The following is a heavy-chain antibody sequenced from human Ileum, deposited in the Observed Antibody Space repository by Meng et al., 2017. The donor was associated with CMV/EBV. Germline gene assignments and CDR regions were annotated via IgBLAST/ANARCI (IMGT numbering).Heavy chain of an antibody. CDR3: VRGDSGYPVN. D-gene: IGHD3-22*01. Sequence: LSCAASGFPFSASWLHWFRQAPGKGLVWVSRIKFDGTYTTYADSVKGRFTISRDNAKNTLYLQMNSLTVDDTAVYYCVRGDSGYPVNWGQGTLVTVSS. CDR1: GFPFSASW. CDR2: IKFDGTYT. J-gene: IGHJ4*02. V-gene: IGHV3-74*01.